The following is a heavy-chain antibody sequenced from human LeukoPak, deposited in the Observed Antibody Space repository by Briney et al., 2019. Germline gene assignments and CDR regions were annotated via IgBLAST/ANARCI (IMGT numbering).Heavy chain of an antibody. V-gene: IGHV3-23*01. D-gene: IGHD2-2*01. J-gene: IGHJ6*03. CDR1: GFTFSSYA. Sequence: QPGGSLRLSCAASGFTFSSYAMSWIRQAPGKGLEWVSAISCSGGSTYYADSVKGRFTISRDNSKNTLYLQMNSLRAEDTAVYYCAKEGIVVVPAALGGNYYYYYMDVWGKGTTVTVSS. CDR3: AKEGIVVVPAALGGNYYYYYMDV. CDR2: ISCSGGST.